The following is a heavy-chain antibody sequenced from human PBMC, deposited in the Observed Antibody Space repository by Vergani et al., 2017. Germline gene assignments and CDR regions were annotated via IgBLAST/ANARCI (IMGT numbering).Heavy chain of an antibody. D-gene: IGHD6-13*01. CDR2: FDPEDGET. Sequence: QVQLVQSGAEVKKPGASVKVSCKVSGYTLTELSMHWVRQAPGKGLEWMGGFDPEDGETIYAQKFQGRVTMTEETSTDTAYMELSSLRSEDTAVYYCATEQIAAAEGMDVWGQGTTVTVSS. CDR3: ATEQIAAAEGMDV. J-gene: IGHJ6*02. V-gene: IGHV1-24*01. CDR1: GYTLTELS.